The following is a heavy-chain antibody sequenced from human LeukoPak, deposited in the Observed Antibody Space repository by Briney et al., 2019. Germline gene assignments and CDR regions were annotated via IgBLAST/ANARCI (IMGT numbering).Heavy chain of an antibody. D-gene: IGHD2-2*01. J-gene: IGHJ6*02. V-gene: IGHV3-23*01. Sequence: GGSLRLSCAASGFTFSIYAMSWARQATGKGLEWVSAFSSSGRRTYYADSVKGRFTISRDNSKNTLYLQMNSLRAEDTAVYYCAKGDIVVVPAAINHNYYYYGMDVWGQGTTVTVSS. CDR2: FSSSGRRT. CDR1: GFTFSIYA. CDR3: AKGDIVVVPAAINHNYYYYGMDV.